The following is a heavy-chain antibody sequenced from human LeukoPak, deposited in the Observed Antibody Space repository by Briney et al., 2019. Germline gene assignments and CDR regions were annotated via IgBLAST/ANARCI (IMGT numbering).Heavy chain of an antibody. CDR3: ARDLGYFDFDY. CDR1: GFSFSSYG. Sequence: SGGSLRLSCAASGFSFSSYGMNWVRQAPGKGLEWVAVISYDGSKEYADSVKGRFTISRDNSKNTLYLQMNSLRADDTGVYYCARDLGYFDFDYWGQGTLVTVSS. D-gene: IGHD3-9*01. V-gene: IGHV3-30*03. CDR2: ISYDGSKE. J-gene: IGHJ4*02.